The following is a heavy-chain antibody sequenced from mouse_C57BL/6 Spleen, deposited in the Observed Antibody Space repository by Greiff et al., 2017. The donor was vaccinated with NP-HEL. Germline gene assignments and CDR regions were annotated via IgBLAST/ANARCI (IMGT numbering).Heavy chain of an antibody. D-gene: IGHD2-1*01. J-gene: IGHJ3*01. Sequence: EVQLQQSGPELVKPGASVKIPCKASGYTFTDYNMDWVKQSHGKSLEWIGDINPNNGGTIYNQKFKGKATLTVDKSSSTAYMELRSLTSEDTAVYCCERGGYGNYGGFAYWGQGTLVTVSA. V-gene: IGHV1-18*01. CDR3: ERGGYGNYGGFAY. CDR2: INPNNGGT. CDR1: GYTFTDYN.